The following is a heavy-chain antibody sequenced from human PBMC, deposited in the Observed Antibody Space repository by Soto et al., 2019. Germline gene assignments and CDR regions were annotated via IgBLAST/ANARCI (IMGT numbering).Heavy chain of an antibody. CDR3: AKDNCISTSCYRLYNWFDP. Sequence: QVQLVESGGGVVQPGRSLRLSCVASGFTFSSYGMHWVRQAPGKGLEWVAVIAYDGSNKYYADSVKGRFTNSRDNSKNTLYLHMNSMRADDTAVYYCAKDNCISTSCYRLYNWFDPWGQGTLVTVSS. V-gene: IGHV3-30*18. D-gene: IGHD2-2*01. CDR1: GFTFSSYG. J-gene: IGHJ5*02. CDR2: IAYDGSNK.